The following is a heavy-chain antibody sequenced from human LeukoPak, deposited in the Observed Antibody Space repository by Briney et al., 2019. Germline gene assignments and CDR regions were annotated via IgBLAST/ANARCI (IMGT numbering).Heavy chain of an antibody. J-gene: IGHJ5*01. CDR2: IHYSGST. CDR1: GGSITSHF. D-gene: IGHD3-10*01. CDR3: ARLVWLGESPGSWFDS. Sequence: ETLSLTCSVSGGSITSHFWSWIRQPSGKGLEWIGYIHYSGSTNYNPSLKSRVTISPDTSKNQLFLKLNSVTAADTAVYYCARLVWLGESPGSWFDSWGQGTLVTVSS. V-gene: IGHV4-59*11.